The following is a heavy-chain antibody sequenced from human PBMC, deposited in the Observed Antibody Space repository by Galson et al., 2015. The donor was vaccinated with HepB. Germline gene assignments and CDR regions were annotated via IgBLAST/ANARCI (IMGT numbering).Heavy chain of an antibody. D-gene: IGHD3-22*01. J-gene: IGHJ4*02. CDR3: AKAIYYDSSGYYGWPDY. CDR1: GFTFDDYA. V-gene: IGHV3-43D*03. CDR2: ISWDGGST. Sequence: SLRLSCAASGFTFDDYAMHWVRQAPGKGLEWVSLISWDGGSTYYADSVKGRFTISRDNSKNSLYLQMNSLRAEGTALYYCAKAIYYDSSGYYGWPDYWGQGTLVTVSS.